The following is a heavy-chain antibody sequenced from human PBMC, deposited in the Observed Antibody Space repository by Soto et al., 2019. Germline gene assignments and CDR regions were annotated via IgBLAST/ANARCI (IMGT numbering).Heavy chain of an antibody. V-gene: IGHV4-61*01. J-gene: IGHJ1*01. CDR3: ARSVGRYYDSSALFQH. CDR1: GGSVSSGSYY. Sequence: SETLSLTCTVSGGSVSSGSYYWSWIRQPPGKGLEWIGYIYYSGSTNYNPSLKSRVTISVDTSKNQFSLKLSSVTAADTAVYYCARSVGRYYDSSALFQHWVQGALVTVSS. CDR2: IYYSGST. D-gene: IGHD3-22*01.